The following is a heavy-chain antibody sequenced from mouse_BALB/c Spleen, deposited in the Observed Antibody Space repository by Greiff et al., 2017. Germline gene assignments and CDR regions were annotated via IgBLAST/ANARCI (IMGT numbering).Heavy chain of an antibody. Sequence: EVKLQESGGGLVKLGGSLKLSCAASGFTFSSYYMSWVRQTPEKRLELVAAINSNGGSTYYPDTVKGRFTISRDNAKNTLYLQMSSLKSEDTALYYCARRGYYAMDYWGQGTSVTVSS. CDR3: ARRGYYAMDY. V-gene: IGHV5-6-2*01. CDR1: GFTFSSYY. J-gene: IGHJ4*01. CDR2: INSNGGST.